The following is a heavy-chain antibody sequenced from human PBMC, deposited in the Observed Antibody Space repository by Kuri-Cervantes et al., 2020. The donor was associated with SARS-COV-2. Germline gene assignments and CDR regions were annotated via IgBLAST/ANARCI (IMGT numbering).Heavy chain of an antibody. D-gene: IGHD4-17*01. J-gene: IGHJ3*02. CDR1: GFTFSSYS. Sequence: GGSLRLSCAASGFTFSSYSMNWVRQAPGKGLEWVSSISSSSSYIYYADSVKGRFTISRDNAKNSLYLQMNSLRAEDTAVYYCARDQTGDSAVGAAFDIWGQGTMVTVS. V-gene: IGHV3-21*01. CDR2: ISSSSSYI. CDR3: ARDQTGDSAVGAAFDI.